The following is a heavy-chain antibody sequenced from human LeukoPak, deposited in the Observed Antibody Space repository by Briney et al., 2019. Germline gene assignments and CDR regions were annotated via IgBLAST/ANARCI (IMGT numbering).Heavy chain of an antibody. CDR3: AKNLGPFDV. D-gene: IGHD3-16*01. V-gene: IGHV3-23*01. CDR2: IGDAST. Sequence: PGGSLRLSCAASGFTFNDFAMTWVRQAPGKGLEWVSNIGDASTYYADSVKGRFTISRDNSKNMLYLQLNSLRAGDTAMYYCAKNLGPFDVRGQGTMVTVSS. J-gene: IGHJ3*01. CDR1: GFTFNDFA.